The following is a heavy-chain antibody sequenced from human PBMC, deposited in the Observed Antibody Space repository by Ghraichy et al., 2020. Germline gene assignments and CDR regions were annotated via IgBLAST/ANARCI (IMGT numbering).Heavy chain of an antibody. V-gene: IGHV3-48*02. CDR3: ARDLTGYGAN. CDR2: ISSSSSTI. Sequence: ETLSLTCAASGFTFSSYSMNWVRQAPGKGLEWVSYISSSSSTIYYADSVKGRFTISRDNAKNSLYLQMNSLRDEDTAVYYCARDLTGYGANWGQGTLVTVSS. D-gene: IGHD4-17*01. J-gene: IGHJ4*02. CDR1: GFTFSSYS.